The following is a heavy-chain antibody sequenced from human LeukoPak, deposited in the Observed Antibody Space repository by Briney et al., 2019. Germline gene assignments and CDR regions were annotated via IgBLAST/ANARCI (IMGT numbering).Heavy chain of an antibody. D-gene: IGHD1-26*01. J-gene: IGHJ4*02. V-gene: IGHV1-46*01. CDR1: GYTFTNYG. CDR2: INPSGGST. CDR3: AREGNSGSYYVGDY. Sequence: ASVKVSCKASGYTFTNYGISWVRQAPGQGLEWMGIINPSGGSTSYAQKFQGRVTMTRDTSTSTVYMELSSLRSEDTAVYYCAREGNSGSYYVGDYWGQGTLVTVSS.